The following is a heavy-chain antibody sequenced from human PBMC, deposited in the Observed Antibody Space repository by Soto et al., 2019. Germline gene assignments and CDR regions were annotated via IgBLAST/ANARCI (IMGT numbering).Heavy chain of an antibody. J-gene: IGHJ6*03. CDR2: INPNSGGT. D-gene: IGHD2-15*01. Sequence: QVQLVQSGAEVKKPGASVKVSCKASGYTFTGYYMHWVRQAPGQGLEWMGWINPNSGGTNYAQKFQGCVTMTRDTSISTAYMELSRLRSDDTAVYYCVRGYCSGGSCSNSYYYYMDVWGKGTTVTVSS. CDR3: VRGYCSGGSCSNSYYYYMDV. CDR1: GYTFTGYY. V-gene: IGHV1-2*04.